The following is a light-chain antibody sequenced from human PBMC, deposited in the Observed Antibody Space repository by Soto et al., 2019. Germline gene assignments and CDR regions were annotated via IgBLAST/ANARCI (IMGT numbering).Light chain of an antibody. Sequence: DIQMTQSPSTLSASVGDRVTITCRASQNINRWLAWYQQKPGEAPKLLIYKASNLENGVPSRFRGSGSETEFTLTISSLQPDDFATYYCHQYHSSSTFGGGTTVDIK. CDR2: KAS. V-gene: IGKV1-5*03. J-gene: IGKJ4*01. CDR3: HQYHSSST. CDR1: QNINRW.